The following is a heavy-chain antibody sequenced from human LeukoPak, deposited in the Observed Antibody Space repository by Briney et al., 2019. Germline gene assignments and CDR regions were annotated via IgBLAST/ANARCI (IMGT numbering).Heavy chain of an antibody. Sequence: PGRSLRLSCAASRFTFSSYGMHWVRRAPGKGLEWVAVISYDGSNKYYADSVKGRFTISRDNSKNTLYLQMNSLRAEDTAVYYCAKDPTAGWGYGGNRHYFDYWGQGTLVTVSS. D-gene: IGHD4-23*01. CDR2: ISYDGSNK. CDR3: AKDPTAGWGYGGNRHYFDY. CDR1: RFTFSSYG. J-gene: IGHJ4*02. V-gene: IGHV3-30*18.